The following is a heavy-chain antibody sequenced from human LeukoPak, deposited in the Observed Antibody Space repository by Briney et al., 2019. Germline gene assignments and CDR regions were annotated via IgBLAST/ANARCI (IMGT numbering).Heavy chain of an antibody. CDR2: ISYDGSNK. D-gene: IGHD4-23*01. V-gene: IGHV3-30-3*01. Sequence: GGSLRLSCAASGFTFSSYAMHWVRQAPGKGLEWVAVISYDGSNKYYADSVKGRFTISRDNSKNTLYLQMNSLRAEDTAVYYCAKDRDDYGGKSPPRGLFDYWGQGTLVTVSS. J-gene: IGHJ4*02. CDR1: GFTFSSYA. CDR3: AKDRDDYGGKSPPRGLFDY.